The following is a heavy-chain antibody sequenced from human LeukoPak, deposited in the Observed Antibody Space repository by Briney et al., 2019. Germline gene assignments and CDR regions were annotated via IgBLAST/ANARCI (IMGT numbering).Heavy chain of an antibody. J-gene: IGHJ5*02. CDR1: GFTFDDYA. D-gene: IGHD4-11*01. CDR2: ISWNSGSI. CDR3: AITTVRARFDP. Sequence: PGRSLRLSCAASGFTFDDYAMHWVRHAPGKGLEWVSGISWNSGSIGYADSVKGRFTISRDNAKNSLYLQMNSLRAEDTALYYCAITTVRARFDPWGQGTLVTVSS. V-gene: IGHV3-9*01.